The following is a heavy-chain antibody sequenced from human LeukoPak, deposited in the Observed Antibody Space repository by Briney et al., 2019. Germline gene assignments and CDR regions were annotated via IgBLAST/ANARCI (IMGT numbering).Heavy chain of an antibody. J-gene: IGHJ4*02. D-gene: IGHD3-10*01. V-gene: IGHV3-43*02. CDR2: ISGDGGST. Sequence: GGSLRLSCAASGFTFDDYAMHWVRQAPGKGLEWVSLISGDGGSTYYADSVKGRFTISRDNSKNSLYLQMNSLRTEDTALYYCAKGSDFAHYGSGSPHYFDYWGQGTLVTVSS. CDR1: GFTFDDYA. CDR3: AKGSDFAHYGSGSPHYFDY.